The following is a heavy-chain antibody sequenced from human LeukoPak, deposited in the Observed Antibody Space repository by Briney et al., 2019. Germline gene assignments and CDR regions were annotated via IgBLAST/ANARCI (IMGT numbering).Heavy chain of an antibody. D-gene: IGHD3-22*01. Sequence: GRSLRLSCAASGFTFDDYGMSWVRQAPGKGLEWVSGINWNGGSTGYADSVKGRFTISRDNAKNSLYLQMNSLRAEDTALYYCARDEADYDSSGYYYFDYWGQGTLVTVSS. CDR1: GFTFDDYG. V-gene: IGHV3-20*04. CDR2: INWNGGST. J-gene: IGHJ4*02. CDR3: ARDEADYDSSGYYYFDY.